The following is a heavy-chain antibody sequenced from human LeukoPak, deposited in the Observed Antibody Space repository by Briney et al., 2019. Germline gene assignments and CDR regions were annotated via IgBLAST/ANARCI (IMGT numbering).Heavy chain of an antibody. CDR1: GYTFTSYG. V-gene: IGHV1-18*01. CDR2: ISADNGNT. Sequence: ASVKVSCKASGYTFTSYGISWVRQAPGQGLEWMGWISADNGNTNYAQNLQGRVTMTTDTSTSTASMELRSLRSDDTAVYYCARDARIAVAGSSSGDYFDYWGQGTLVTVSS. J-gene: IGHJ4*02. D-gene: IGHD6-19*01. CDR3: ARDARIAVAGSSSGDYFDY.